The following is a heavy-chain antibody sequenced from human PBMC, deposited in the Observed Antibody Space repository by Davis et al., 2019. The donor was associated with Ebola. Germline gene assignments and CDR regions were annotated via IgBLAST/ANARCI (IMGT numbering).Heavy chain of an antibody. V-gene: IGHV3-23*01. J-gene: IGHJ6*03. CDR2: ISGSGGST. D-gene: IGHD6-13*01. CDR3: ARRRAAASGLIYYYMDV. Sequence: GESLKISCAASGFTFSSYAMSWVRQAPGKGLEWVSAISGSGGSTYYADSVKGRFTISRHNSKNTLYLQMNSLRAEDTAVYYCARRRAAASGLIYYYMDVWGKGTTVTVSS. CDR1: GFTFSSYA.